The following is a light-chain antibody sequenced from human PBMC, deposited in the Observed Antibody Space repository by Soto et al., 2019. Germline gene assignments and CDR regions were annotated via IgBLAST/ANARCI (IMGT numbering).Light chain of an antibody. J-gene: IGKJ4*01. CDR1: QSVSSSY. Sequence: EIVLTQSPGTLSLSPGERATLSCRASQSVSSSYLAWYQQKPGQAPMLLIYGASNRATGIPDRFSGSGSGTDFTLTISRLEPEDFAVYYCQQYGSSPFTFGGGTKVEIK. CDR2: GAS. V-gene: IGKV3-20*01. CDR3: QQYGSSPFT.